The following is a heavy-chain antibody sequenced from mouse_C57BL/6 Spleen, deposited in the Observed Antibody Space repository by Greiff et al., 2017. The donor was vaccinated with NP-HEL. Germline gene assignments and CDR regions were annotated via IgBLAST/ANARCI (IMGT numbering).Heavy chain of an antibody. J-gene: IGHJ2*01. V-gene: IGHV1-81*01. CDR2: IYPRSGNT. Sequence: QVQLQQSGAELARPGASVKLSCKASGYTFTSYGISWVKQRTGQGLEWIGEIYPRSGNTYYNEKFKGKATLTADKSSSTAYMELRSLTSEDSAVYFLARGEFGHWGQGPTPTVSP. CDR3: ARGEFGH. CDR1: GYTFTSYG.